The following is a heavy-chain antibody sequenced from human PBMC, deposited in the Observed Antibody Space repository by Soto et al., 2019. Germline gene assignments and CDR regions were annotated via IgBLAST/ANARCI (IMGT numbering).Heavy chain of an antibody. V-gene: IGHV3-30-3*01. CDR1: GFTFSSYA. CDR2: ISYDGSNK. D-gene: IGHD6-19*01. CDR3: ASHFAAVAGTDY. Sequence: GGSLRLSCAASGFTFSSYAMHWVRQAPGKGLEWVAVISYDGSNKYYADSVKGRFTISRDNSKNTLYLQMNSLRAEDTAVYYCASHFAAVAGTDYLGQGTLVTVSS. J-gene: IGHJ4*02.